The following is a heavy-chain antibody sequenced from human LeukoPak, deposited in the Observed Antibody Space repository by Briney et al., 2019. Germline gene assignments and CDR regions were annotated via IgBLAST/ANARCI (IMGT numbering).Heavy chain of an antibody. CDR3: ARQFGGWFPGY. D-gene: IGHD6-19*01. J-gene: IGHJ4*02. CDR2: IYYSGST. Sequence: SETLSLTCTVSGGSISSYYWSWIRQPPGKGLEWIGYIYYSGSTNYNPSLKSRVTISVDTSKNQFSLKLSSVTAADTAVYYCARQFGGWFPGYWGQGTLVTVSS. V-gene: IGHV4-59*08. CDR1: GGSISSYY.